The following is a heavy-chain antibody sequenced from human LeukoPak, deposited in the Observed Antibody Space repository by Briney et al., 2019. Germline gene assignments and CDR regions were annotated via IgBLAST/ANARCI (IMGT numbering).Heavy chain of an antibody. D-gene: IGHD6-13*01. CDR3: ASSSSWKRFDY. Sequence: GGSLRLACAASGFIFSNYAMSRLRHAPGNGLEWFSSISDNSANTYYAHSVKVRFTISTYNSENTLYLQMKSLRPEDTAVYYCASSSSWKRFDYWGQGTLVTVSS. CDR1: GFIFSNYA. J-gene: IGHJ4*02. V-gene: IGHV3-23*01. CDR2: ISDNSANT.